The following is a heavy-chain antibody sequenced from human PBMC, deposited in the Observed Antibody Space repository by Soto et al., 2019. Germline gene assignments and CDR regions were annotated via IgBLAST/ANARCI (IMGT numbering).Heavy chain of an antibody. CDR3: ARDGYDFWSGYYHNDAFDI. CDR2: IWYDGSNK. D-gene: IGHD3-3*01. Sequence: QVQLVESGGGVVQPGRSLRLSCAASGFTFSSYGMHWVRQAPGKGLEWVAVIWYDGSNKYYADSVKGRFTISRDNSKNTPYLQMNSLRAEDTAVYYCARDGYDFWSGYYHNDAFDIWGQGTMVTVSS. CDR1: GFTFSSYG. J-gene: IGHJ3*02. V-gene: IGHV3-33*01.